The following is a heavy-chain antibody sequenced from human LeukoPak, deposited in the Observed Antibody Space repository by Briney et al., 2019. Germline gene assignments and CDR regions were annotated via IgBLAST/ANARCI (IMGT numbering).Heavy chain of an antibody. Sequence: GGSLRLSCAASGFTFSSYEMNWVRQAPGKGLEWVTVISDDARNEDYADSVKGRFTISRDNSKNILYLQMNSLRVEDTAVYYCAKDRGIISDYWGQGTLVTVSS. V-gene: IGHV3-30*18. CDR2: ISDDARNE. J-gene: IGHJ4*02. CDR3: AKDRGIISDY. CDR1: GFTFSSYE. D-gene: IGHD3-10*01.